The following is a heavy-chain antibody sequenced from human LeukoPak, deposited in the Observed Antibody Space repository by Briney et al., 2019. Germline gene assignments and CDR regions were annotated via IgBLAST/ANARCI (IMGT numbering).Heavy chain of an antibody. CDR2: ISSSGSTI. J-gene: IGHJ4*02. CDR1: GFTFSSYE. V-gene: IGHV3-48*03. D-gene: IGHD1-20*01. CDR3: ARDGRITGTTVIDY. Sequence: PGGSLRLSCAASGFTFSSYEMNWVRQAPGKGLEGVSYISSSGSTIYYADSVKGRFTISRDNAKNPLYLQMNSLRAEDTAVYYCARDGRITGTTVIDYWGQGTLVTVSS.